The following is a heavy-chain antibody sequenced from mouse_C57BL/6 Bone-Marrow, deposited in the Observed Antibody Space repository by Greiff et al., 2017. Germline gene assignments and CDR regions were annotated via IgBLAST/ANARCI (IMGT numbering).Heavy chain of an antibody. D-gene: IGHD1-1*01. J-gene: IGHJ3*01. V-gene: IGHV5-6*01. CDR3: ARQDRTVVAWN. CDR2: ISSGGSYT. CDR1: GFTFSSYG. Sequence: EVKLQESGGDLVKPGGSLKLSCAASGFTFSSYGMSWVRQTPDKRLEWVATISSGGSYTSYPDSVKGRFTISRDTAKNTLYLQMSILKSEDTAMYYCARQDRTVVAWNWGQGTLVTVSA.